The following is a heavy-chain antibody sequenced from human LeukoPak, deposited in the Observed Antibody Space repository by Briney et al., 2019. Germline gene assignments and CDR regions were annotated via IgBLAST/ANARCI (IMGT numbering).Heavy chain of an antibody. CDR3: ARHVESYCSSTSCYTRGFDYYYYYMDV. D-gene: IGHD2-2*02. Sequence: GESLKISCKGSGYSLTSYWIGWVRQMPGKGLEWMGIIYPGVSDTRYSPSFQGQVTISADKSISTAYLQRSSLKASDTAMYYCARHVESYCSSTSCYTRGFDYYYYYMDVWGKGTTVTVSS. CDR1: GYSLTSYW. J-gene: IGHJ6*03. V-gene: IGHV5-51*01. CDR2: IYPGVSDT.